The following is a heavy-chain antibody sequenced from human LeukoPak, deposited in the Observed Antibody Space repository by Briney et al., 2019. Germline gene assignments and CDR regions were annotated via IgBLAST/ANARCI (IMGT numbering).Heavy chain of an antibody. CDR3: AREDSSGWLDY. D-gene: IGHD6-19*01. J-gene: IGHJ4*02. Sequence: ASVKVSCKASGYTFTDYYMHWVRLAPGQGLEWLGWINPNSGGTNYAQKFQGRVTMTRDTSISTAYMELSRLRSDDTAVYYCAREDSSGWLDYWGQGTLVTVSS. CDR2: INPNSGGT. CDR1: GYTFTDYY. V-gene: IGHV1-2*02.